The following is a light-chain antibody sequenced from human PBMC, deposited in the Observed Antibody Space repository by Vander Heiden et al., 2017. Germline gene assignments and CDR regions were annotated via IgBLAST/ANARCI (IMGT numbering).Light chain of an antibody. V-gene: IGKV1-13*02. J-gene: IGKJ1*01. Sequence: AIQLTQSPSSLSASVGDRVTITCRASQGISSALAWYQQKPGKAPKLLIYDASSLESGVPSRFSGSGSGTDFTLTISSLQPEDFATYYCQQFNSFTWTFGQGTKVEIK. CDR1: QGISSA. CDR2: DAS. CDR3: QQFNSFTWT.